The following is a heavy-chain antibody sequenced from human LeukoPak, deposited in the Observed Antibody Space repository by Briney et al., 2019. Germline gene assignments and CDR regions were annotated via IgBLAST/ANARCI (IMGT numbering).Heavy chain of an antibody. CDR2: INPNSGGT. CDR1: GYTFTGYY. CDR3: ARETATKKSYYFDY. D-gene: IGHD1-14*01. V-gene: IGHV1-2*02. J-gene: IGHJ4*02. Sequence: ASVKVSCKASGYTFTGYYMHWVRQAPGQGLEWVGWINPNSGGTNYAQKFQGRVTMTRDTSISTAYMELSRLRSDDTAVYYCARETATKKSYYFDYWGQGTLVTVSS.